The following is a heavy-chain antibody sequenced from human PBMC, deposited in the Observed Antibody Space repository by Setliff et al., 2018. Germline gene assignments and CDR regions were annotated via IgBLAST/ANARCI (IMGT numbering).Heavy chain of an antibody. J-gene: IGHJ6*02. CDR3: ASGTPHKWLVHDYYYYGMDV. CDR2: MNPNSGNT. Sequence: GASVKVSCKTSGYTFTSYDINWVRQATGQGLEWMGWMNPNSGNTGYAQKFQGRVTMTRNTSISTAYMELSSLRSEDTAVYYCASGTPHKWLVHDYYYYGMDVWGQGTTVTVSS. D-gene: IGHD6-19*01. V-gene: IGHV1-8*01. CDR1: GYTFTSYD.